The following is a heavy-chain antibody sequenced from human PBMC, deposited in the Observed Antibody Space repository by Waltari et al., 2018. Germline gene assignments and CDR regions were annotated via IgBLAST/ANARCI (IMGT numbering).Heavy chain of an antibody. D-gene: IGHD4-17*01. CDR3: AKDKRYRTSPMTTVTFQS. V-gene: IGHV3-9*01. CDR1: GFNFGDYG. Sequence: EVQLVESGGGLIQPGRSLRLSCAASGFNFGDYGMHWVRQSPEEGLGLCGGISWNGDIIAYADSVKGRSTLSRDNVKNSLYLQVNSLRAEDTALYYCAKDKRYRTSPMTTVTFQSWGQGTLVTVSS. J-gene: IGHJ4*02. CDR2: ISWNGDII.